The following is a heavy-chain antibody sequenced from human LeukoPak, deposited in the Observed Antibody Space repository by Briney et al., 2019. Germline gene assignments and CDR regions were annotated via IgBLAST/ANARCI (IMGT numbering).Heavy chain of an antibody. J-gene: IGHJ4*02. CDR3: ASGVYSSGWYLDY. CDR2: IWHDGSHK. D-gene: IGHD6-19*01. V-gene: IGHV3-33*01. Sequence: GGSLRLSCAASAFPFSSYGMHWVRQAPGKGLEWVAVIWHDGSHKYYADSVTGRFTISRDNSKNTLYLQMNSLRAEDAAIYYCASGVYSSGWYLDYWGQGTLVTVSS. CDR1: AFPFSSYG.